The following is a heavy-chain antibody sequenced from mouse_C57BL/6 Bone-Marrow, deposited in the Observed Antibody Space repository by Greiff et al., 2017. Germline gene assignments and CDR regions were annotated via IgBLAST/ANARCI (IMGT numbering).Heavy chain of an antibody. Sequence: EVKLVESGGGLVQPGESLKLSCESNEYEFPSHDMSWVRQTPGKRLELVAAINSDGGSTYYPDTMERRFIISRDNTKKTLYLQMSSLRSKDTALYYCARHGYDRDYAMDYWGQGTSVTVSS. J-gene: IGHJ4*01. D-gene: IGHD2-2*01. V-gene: IGHV5-2*01. CDR3: ARHGYDRDYAMDY. CDR2: INSDGGST. CDR1: EYEFPSHD.